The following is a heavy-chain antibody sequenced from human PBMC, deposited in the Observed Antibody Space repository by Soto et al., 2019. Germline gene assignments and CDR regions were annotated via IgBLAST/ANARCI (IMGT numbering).Heavy chain of an antibody. D-gene: IGHD6-13*01. J-gene: IGHJ4*02. CDR2: INPNSGGT. CDR3: ASRGAAAGGGKGY. CDR1: GYTFTGYY. Sequence: QVQLVQSGAEVKKPGASVKVSCKASGYTFTGYYMHWVRQAPGQGLEWMGWINPNSGGTNYAQKLQGRATRTRDTSISTAYMELSRLRSDDTAVYYCASRGAAAGGGKGYWGQGTLVTVSS. V-gene: IGHV1-2*02.